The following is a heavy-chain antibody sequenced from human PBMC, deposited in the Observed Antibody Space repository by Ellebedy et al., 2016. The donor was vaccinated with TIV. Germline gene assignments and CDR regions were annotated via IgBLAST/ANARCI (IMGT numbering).Heavy chain of an antibody. CDR2: IRGSDGRP. D-gene: IGHD6-19*01. J-gene: IGHJ4*02. Sequence: PGGSLRLSCAASGFIFSNYPMSWVRQSPGKGLEWISTIRGSDGRPYYSDVVNRRFTISRDNSRNTLFLEMDSLRVEDTAVYYCTKDFTSGWYDYWGQGTLVTVSS. CDR3: TKDFTSGWYDY. CDR1: GFIFSNYP. V-gene: IGHV3-23*01.